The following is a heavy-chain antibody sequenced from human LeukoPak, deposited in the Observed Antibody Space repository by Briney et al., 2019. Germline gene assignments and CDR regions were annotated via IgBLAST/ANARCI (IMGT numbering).Heavy chain of an antibody. CDR3: AKDRYDSTGAFDY. CDR1: GYTFTSYY. D-gene: IGHD3-22*01. CDR2: INPSGGST. Sequence: ASVKVSCKASGYTFTSYYMHWVRQAPGQGLEWMGIINPSGGSTSYAQKFQGRVTMTEDTSTDTAYMELNSLRAEDTAVYYCAKDRYDSTGAFDYWGQGTLVTVSS. J-gene: IGHJ4*02. V-gene: IGHV1-46*01.